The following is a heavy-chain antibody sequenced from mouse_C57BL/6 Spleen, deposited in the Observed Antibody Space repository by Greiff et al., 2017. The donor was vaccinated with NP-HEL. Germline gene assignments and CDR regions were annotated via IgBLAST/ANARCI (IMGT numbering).Heavy chain of an antibody. V-gene: IGHV1-78*01. CDR1: GYTFTDHT. J-gene: IGHJ4*01. Sequence: VQLQQSDAELVKPGASVKISCKVSGYTFTDHTIHWMKQRPEQGLEWIGYIYPRDGSTKYNEKFTGKATLTADKSSSTAYMQLNSLTSEDSAVYFCARSEYYYGSSSYAMDYWGQGTSVTVSS. D-gene: IGHD1-1*01. CDR3: ARSEYYYGSSSYAMDY. CDR2: IYPRDGST.